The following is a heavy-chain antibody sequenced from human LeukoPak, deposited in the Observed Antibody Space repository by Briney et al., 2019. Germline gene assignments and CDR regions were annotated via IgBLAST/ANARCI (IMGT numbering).Heavy chain of an antibody. CDR2: IRTNGAGT. J-gene: IGHJ4*02. D-gene: IGHD4-17*01. V-gene: IGHV3-23*01. Sequence: GGSLRLSCAASGFTFSSYNMNWVRRAPGQGLEWVSTIRTNGAGTHYADSVRGRFTISRDDSKNTLYLQMDSLRAEDTAVYYCARDDYGDSGPLFDYWGQGTLVTVSS. CDR1: GFTFSSYN. CDR3: ARDDYGDSGPLFDY.